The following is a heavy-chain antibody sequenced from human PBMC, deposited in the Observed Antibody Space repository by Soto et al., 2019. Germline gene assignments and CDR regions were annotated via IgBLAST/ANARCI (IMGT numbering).Heavy chain of an antibody. D-gene: IGHD2-8*01. J-gene: IGHJ6*02. V-gene: IGHV1-18*01. CDR1: GHTFSRYG. CDR3: AKNGQPPYYYYGMDV. CDR2: ISGYNGDT. Sequence: GPEAKKPGASVKVSCKASGHTFSRYGISWVRQAPGQGLEWMGWISGYNGDTKYAQKVQGRVTMTIDTSTYTAYMELRSLTSDDTAIYYCAKNGQPPYYYYGMDVWGQGTTVTVSS.